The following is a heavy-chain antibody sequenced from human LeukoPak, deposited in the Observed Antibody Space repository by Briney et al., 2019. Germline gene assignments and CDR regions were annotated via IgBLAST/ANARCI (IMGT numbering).Heavy chain of an antibody. J-gene: IGHJ5*02. Sequence: SETLSLTCAVYGGSFSGYYWSWIRQPPGKGLEWIGEINHSGSTNYNPSLKSRVTISVDTSKNQFSLKLSSVTAADTAVYYCARGPPYYDFWSGYVGVIDPWGQGTLVTVSS. V-gene: IGHV4-34*01. CDR3: ARGPPYYDFWSGYVGVIDP. CDR1: GGSFSGYY. D-gene: IGHD3-3*01. CDR2: INHSGST.